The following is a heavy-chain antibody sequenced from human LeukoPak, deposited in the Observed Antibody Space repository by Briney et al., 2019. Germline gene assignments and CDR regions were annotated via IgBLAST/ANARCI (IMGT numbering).Heavy chain of an antibody. V-gene: IGHV1-18*01. D-gene: IGHD3-22*01. CDR3: ARAPYYYDSSGRYYFDY. Sequence: ASVKVSCTASGYTFTSYGISWVRQAPGQGLEWMGWTSAYNGNANYAQKLQGRVTMTTDTSTSTAYMELRSLRSDDTAVYYCARAPYYYDSSGRYYFDYWGQGTLVTVSS. J-gene: IGHJ4*02. CDR1: GYTFTSYG. CDR2: TSAYNGNA.